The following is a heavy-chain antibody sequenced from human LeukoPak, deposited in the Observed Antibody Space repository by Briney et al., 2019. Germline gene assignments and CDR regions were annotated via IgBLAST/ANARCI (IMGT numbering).Heavy chain of an antibody. V-gene: IGHV3-64*01. CDR3: ARYSGSCYNF. CDR1: GFTFSTYA. D-gene: IGHD2-15*01. CDR2: ISTNGDGT. J-gene: IGHJ4*02. Sequence: GGSLRLSCAASGFTFSTYAMHWVRQGPGKRLEYVAAISTNGDGTYYANSVRGRFTISRDNSKNTLYLQMGSLRAEDMAVYYCARYSGSCYNFWGQGTLVTVSS.